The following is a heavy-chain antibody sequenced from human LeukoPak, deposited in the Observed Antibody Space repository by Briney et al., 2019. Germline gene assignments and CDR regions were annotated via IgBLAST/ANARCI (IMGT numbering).Heavy chain of an antibody. D-gene: IGHD6-13*01. J-gene: IGHJ4*02. CDR1: GFTVSSNY. Sequence: GGSLRLSCAASGFTVSSNYMSWVRQAPGKGLEWVSVIYSSGSTYYADPVKGRFTISRDNSKNTLHLQMNTLRAEDTAVYYCASRIATAGSVDYWGQGTLVTVSS. V-gene: IGHV3-53*01. CDR3: ASRIATAGSVDY. CDR2: IYSSGST.